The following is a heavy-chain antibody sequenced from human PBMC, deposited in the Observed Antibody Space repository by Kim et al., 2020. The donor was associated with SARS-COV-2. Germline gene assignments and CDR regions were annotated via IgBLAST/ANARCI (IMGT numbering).Heavy chain of an antibody. V-gene: IGHV1-46*01. J-gene: IGHJ6*02. D-gene: IGHD3-16*01. CDR3: ARVLGGVPTYRMDV. Sequence: AQKFQGRVTMTRDTSTSTVYMELSSLRSEDTAVYYCARVLGGVPTYRMDVWGQGTTVTVSS.